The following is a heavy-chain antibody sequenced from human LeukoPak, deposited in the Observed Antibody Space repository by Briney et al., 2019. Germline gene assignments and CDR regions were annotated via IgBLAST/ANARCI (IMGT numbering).Heavy chain of an antibody. CDR3: ARDAGSAPSDY. Sequence: KGLEWIGSIYHSGSTYYNPSLKSRVTISVDTSKNQFSLKLSSVTAAGTAVYYCARDAGSAPSDYWGQGTLVTVSS. V-gene: IGHV4-38-2*02. D-gene: IGHD3-10*01. CDR2: IYHSGST. J-gene: IGHJ4*02.